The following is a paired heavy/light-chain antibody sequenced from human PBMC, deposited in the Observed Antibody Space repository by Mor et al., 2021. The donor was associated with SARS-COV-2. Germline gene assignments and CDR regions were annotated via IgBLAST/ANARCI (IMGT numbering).Heavy chain of an antibody. V-gene: IGHV1-69*06. CDR2: IIPTFGSA. Sequence: QVQLVQSGAEVKRPGSSVKVSCKTSGGTFSGYAINWVRQAPGQGLEWMGGIIPTFGSANYAQTFQGRVTITADKSTGTTYMELSSLRSEDTAVYHCARGTQQWLIRDGFDIWGQGTMVTVSS. J-gene: IGHJ3*02. CDR3: ARGTQQWLIRDGFDI. D-gene: IGHD6-19*01. CDR1: GGTFSGYA.
Light chain of an antibody. V-gene: IGKV1-NL1*01. Sequence: DIQMTQSPSSLSAFIGDRVTITCRASQDISNSLTWYQHKPGKAPKLLLYAASRLESGVPSRFSGSGSGTDYALTISSLQPEDFATYYCQQYYSTPLTFGGGTKVELK. J-gene: IGKJ4*01. CDR1: QDISNS. CDR3: QQYYSTPLT. CDR2: AAS.